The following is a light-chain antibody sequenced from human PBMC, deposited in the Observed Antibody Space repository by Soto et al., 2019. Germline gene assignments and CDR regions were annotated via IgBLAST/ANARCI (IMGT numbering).Light chain of an antibody. CDR3: QQSYSTPRT. CDR1: QSLSSY. Sequence: EIVLTQSPATLSLSPGERATLSCRASQSLSSYLAWYQQKPGQAPRLLIYGASSRATGIPDRFSGSGSGTAFTLTISSLQPEDFATYYCQQSYSTPRTFGQGTKVDIK. J-gene: IGKJ1*01. CDR2: GAS. V-gene: IGKV3-11*01.